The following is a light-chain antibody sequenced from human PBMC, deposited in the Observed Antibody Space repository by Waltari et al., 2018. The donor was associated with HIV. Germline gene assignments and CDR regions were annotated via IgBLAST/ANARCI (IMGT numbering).Light chain of an antibody. V-gene: IGLV3-21*02. J-gene: IGLJ2*01. CDR1: NIGTKS. CDR2: EDS. CDR3: QVWDIDSEHI. Sequence: SYVLTQPPSVSVAPGQTARMTCGGNNIGTKSVHWYQQRPGQAPVLVVHEDSDRPSGIPERYSGSNSGNTATLTISRVEAGDEAHYYCQVWDIDSEHIFGGGTKLT.